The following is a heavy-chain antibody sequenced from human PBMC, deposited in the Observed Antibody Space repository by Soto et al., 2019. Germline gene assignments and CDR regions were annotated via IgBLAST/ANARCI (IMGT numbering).Heavy chain of an antibody. V-gene: IGHV4-39*01. D-gene: IGHD2-15*01. Sequence: QLQLQESGPGLVKPSETLSLTCTVSGGSISSSSYYWGWIRQPPGKGLEWSGSIYYSGSTYYNPSLKSRVTISVDTSKNQFSLKLSSVTAADTAVYYCARRWIGYCSGGSCWDYYGMDVWGQGTTVTVSS. CDR1: GGSISSSSYY. CDR3: ARRWIGYCSGGSCWDYYGMDV. J-gene: IGHJ6*02. CDR2: IYYSGST.